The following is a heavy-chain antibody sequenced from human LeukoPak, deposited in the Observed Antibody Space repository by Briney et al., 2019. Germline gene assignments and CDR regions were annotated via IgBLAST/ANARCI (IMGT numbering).Heavy chain of an antibody. CDR2: VSYDGKTK. D-gene: IGHD1-26*01. Sequence: GRSLRLSCAASGFTFSTYGMHWVRKAPGKGLEWVAVVSYDGKTKYYADSVKGRFTISRDNSKNTLDLQMNSLRAEDTAVSYCARDALSGSLGTYYYYGMDVWGQGTTVTISS. CDR3: ARDALSGSLGTYYYYGMDV. J-gene: IGHJ6*02. V-gene: IGHV3-30*03. CDR1: GFTFSTYG.